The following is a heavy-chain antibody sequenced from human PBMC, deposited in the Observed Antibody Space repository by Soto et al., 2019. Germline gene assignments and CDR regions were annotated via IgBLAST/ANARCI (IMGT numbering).Heavy chain of an antibody. CDR2: ISGSGGST. D-gene: IGHD6-19*01. CDR1: GFTFSSYA. Sequence: GGYLRLSCTASGFTFSSYALSWVRQAPGKGLEWVSSISGSGGSTYYADSVKGRVTISRDNSKNTLYPQMSSLRAEDTAVYYCAKESLKTPVTGPVDCWGQGTVVTVSS. V-gene: IGHV3-23*01. J-gene: IGHJ4*02. CDR3: AKESLKTPVTGPVDC.